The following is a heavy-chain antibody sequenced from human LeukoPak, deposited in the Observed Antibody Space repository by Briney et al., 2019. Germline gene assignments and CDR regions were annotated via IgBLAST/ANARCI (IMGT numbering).Heavy chain of an antibody. Sequence: GASVKVSCKASGYTFTSYGISWVRQAPGQGLEWMGRINPNSGGTNYAQKFQGRVTMTRDTSISTAYMELSRLRSDDTAVYYCARDRGGCSSTSCYLNWFDPWGQGTLVTVSS. CDR1: GYTFTSYG. CDR3: ARDRGGCSSTSCYLNWFDP. V-gene: IGHV1-2*06. CDR2: INPNSGGT. D-gene: IGHD2-2*01. J-gene: IGHJ5*02.